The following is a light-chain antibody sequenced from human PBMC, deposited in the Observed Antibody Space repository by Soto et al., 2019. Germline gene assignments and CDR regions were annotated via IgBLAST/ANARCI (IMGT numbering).Light chain of an antibody. CDR3: QQYSSMLS. J-gene: IGKJ4*01. CDR2: DAS. CDR1: HDVSWN. V-gene: IGKV1-33*01. Sequence: DIQMTQSPSSLSASVGDRVTIACQSSHDVSWNLNWFQQQPGEAPKLLIYDASNLERGVPSRFSGSGSGKDFTLTISSLQREDVAPYYCQQYSSMLSFGGGTEVDLK.